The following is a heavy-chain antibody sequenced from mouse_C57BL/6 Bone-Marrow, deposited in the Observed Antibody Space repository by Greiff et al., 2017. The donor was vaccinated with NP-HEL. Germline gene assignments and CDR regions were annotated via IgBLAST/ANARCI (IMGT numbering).Heavy chain of an antibody. CDR1: GYSITSDY. D-gene: IGHD2-4*01. V-gene: IGHV3-8*01. CDR3: ARGDYDYDEGYYFDY. CDR2: ISYSGST. Sequence: EVKLQESGPGLAKPSQTLSLTCSVTGYSITSDYWNWIRKFPGNKLEYMGYISYSGSTYYNPSLKSRISITRDTSKNQYYLQLNAGTTEDTATYYCARGDYDYDEGYYFDYWGQGTTLTVSS. J-gene: IGHJ2*01.